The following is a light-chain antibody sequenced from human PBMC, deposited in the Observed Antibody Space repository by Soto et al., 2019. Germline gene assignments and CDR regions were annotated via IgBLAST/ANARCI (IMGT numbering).Light chain of an antibody. Sequence: ENLFTQSPGPLSLSPGERATLSCRASQSVNSAYVLWYQQKPGQAPRPLIYGATSRATGVPDRFSGSVSGTDFILTVSRLEPEDFAVYYCQQYGDSPPWTFGQGTKVDIK. CDR1: QSVNSAY. CDR3: QQYGDSPPWT. CDR2: GAT. J-gene: IGKJ1*01. V-gene: IGKV3-20*01.